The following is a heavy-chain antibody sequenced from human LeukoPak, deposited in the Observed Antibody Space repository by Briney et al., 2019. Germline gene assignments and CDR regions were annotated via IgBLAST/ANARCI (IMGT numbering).Heavy chain of an antibody. V-gene: IGHV3-23*01. CDR1: GFTFSSYA. J-gene: IGHJ4*02. Sequence: GGSLRLSCAASGFTFSSYAMSWVRQAPGKGLEWVSGISNSGGSTYYADSVKGRFTISRDNSKNTLYLQMNSLRAEATAVYYCAKFIVVVPATMTYFDYWGQGTLVPVSS. CDR3: AKFIVVVPATMTYFDY. CDR2: ISNSGGST. D-gene: IGHD2-2*01.